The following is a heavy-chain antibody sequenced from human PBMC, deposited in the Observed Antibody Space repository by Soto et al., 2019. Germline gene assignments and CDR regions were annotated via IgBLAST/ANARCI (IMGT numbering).Heavy chain of an antibody. CDR1: GGSISSYY. J-gene: IGHJ4*02. CDR3: AGDYGGKAPNLYYFDY. Sequence: SETLSVTCTVSGGSISSYYWSWIRQPPGKGLEWIGYIYYSGSTNYNPSLKSRVTISVDTSKDQFSLKLSSVTAADTAVYYCAGDYGGKAPNLYYFDYWGQGTLVTVSS. D-gene: IGHD4-17*01. CDR2: IYYSGST. V-gene: IGHV4-59*01.